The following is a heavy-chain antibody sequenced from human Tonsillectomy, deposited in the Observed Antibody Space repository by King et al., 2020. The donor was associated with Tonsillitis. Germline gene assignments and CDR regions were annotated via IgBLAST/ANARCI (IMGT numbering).Heavy chain of an antibody. V-gene: IGHV3-7*03. Sequence: VQLVESGGGLVQPGGSLRLSCAASGFTFSNYWMNWVRQAPGKGLEWVANIKQDGSEKYYVDSVKGRLTISRDNAKNSLYLPMNSLGADDTAVYYCAGADDILPFPYGLDVWGQGTTVTVSS. J-gene: IGHJ6*02. CDR2: IKQDGSEK. D-gene: IGHD3-9*01. CDR3: AGADDILPFPYGLDV. CDR1: GFTFSNYW.